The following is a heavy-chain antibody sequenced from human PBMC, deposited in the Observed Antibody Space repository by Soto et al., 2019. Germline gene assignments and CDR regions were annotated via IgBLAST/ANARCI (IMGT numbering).Heavy chain of an antibody. D-gene: IGHD3-22*01. CDR2: IYYSGST. J-gene: IGHJ4*02. V-gene: IGHV4-39*01. CDR1: GGSISSSSYY. Sequence: SETLSLTCTVSGGSISSSSYYWGWIRQPPGKGLEWIGSIYYSGSTYYNPSLKSRVTISVDTSKNQFSLKLSSVTAADTAVYYCARQYYYDSSGDLFDYWGQGTLVTVSS. CDR3: ARQYYYDSSGDLFDY.